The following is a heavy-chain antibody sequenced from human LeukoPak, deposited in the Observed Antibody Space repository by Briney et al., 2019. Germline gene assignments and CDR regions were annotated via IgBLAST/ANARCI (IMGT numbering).Heavy chain of an antibody. CDR1: GGSISSSSYY. J-gene: IGHJ6*03. CDR3: TRGSIAYYYMDV. D-gene: IGHD3-22*01. CDR2: IYYSGST. Sequence: SETLSLTCTVPGGSISSSSYYWGWIRQPPGKGLEWIGSIYYSGSTYYNPSLKSRVTISAHTSKNQFSLKLSSVTAADTAVYYCTRGSIAYYYMDVWGKGTTVTISS. V-gene: IGHV4-39*01.